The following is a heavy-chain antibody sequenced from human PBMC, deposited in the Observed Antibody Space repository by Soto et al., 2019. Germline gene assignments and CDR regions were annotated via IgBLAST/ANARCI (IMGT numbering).Heavy chain of an antibody. Sequence: SETLSLTCAVSRASVSSGNYYWSWIRRPPQPPGKGLKWIGCIDSSGNTNYNPSHKSRVIISVDTSKNQFSLKLSSVTAADTAVYYCARNPSSSGWYNYYYGLDVWGQGTTVTVS. D-gene: IGHD6-19*01. CDR3: ARNPSSSGWYNYYYGLDV. J-gene: IGHJ6*02. CDR1: RASVSSGNYY. CDR2: IDSSGNT. V-gene: IGHV4-61*01.